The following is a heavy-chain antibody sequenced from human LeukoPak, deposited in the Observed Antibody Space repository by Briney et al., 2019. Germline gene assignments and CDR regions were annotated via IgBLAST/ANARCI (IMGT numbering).Heavy chain of an antibody. D-gene: IGHD5-18*01. Sequence: SETLSLTCTVSGGSISSYYWSWIRQPPGKGLEWIGYINYSGSTYYNPSLKSRVTISVDTSKNQFSLKLSSVTAADTAVYYCARQDTAMVTTMGGEAAGTVDYWGQGTLVTLSS. CDR2: INYSGST. CDR3: ARQDTAMVTTMGGEAAGTVDY. J-gene: IGHJ4*02. CDR1: GGSISSYY. V-gene: IGHV4-59*04.